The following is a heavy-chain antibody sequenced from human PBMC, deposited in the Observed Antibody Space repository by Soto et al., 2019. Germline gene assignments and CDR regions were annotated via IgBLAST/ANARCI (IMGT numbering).Heavy chain of an antibody. Sequence: GGSLRLSCAASGFTFSSFGMHWVRQAPDKGLEWVAIIWYDGSQKYSDSVKGRFSISRDNSKNTMFLQMHSLRAEDTAVYYCVKGAWLDYWGQGNMVTVSS. J-gene: IGHJ4*02. CDR2: IWYDGSQK. CDR3: VKGAWLDY. CDR1: GFTFSSFG. V-gene: IGHV3-33*06.